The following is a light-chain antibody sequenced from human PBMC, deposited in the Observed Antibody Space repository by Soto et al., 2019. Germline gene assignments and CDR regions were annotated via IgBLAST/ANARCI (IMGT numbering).Light chain of an antibody. Sequence: DIVLTQSPGTLSLSQGERATLSCRASQTISSAYLAWYKQKPGQAPRLLIYGASSRATGIPDRFSGSGSGTDFTLTINSLQSEDVGVYYCQQYNNWPPSTFGQGTRLE. CDR3: QQYNNWPPST. CDR1: QTISSAY. CDR2: GAS. V-gene: IGKV3-20*01. J-gene: IGKJ5*01.